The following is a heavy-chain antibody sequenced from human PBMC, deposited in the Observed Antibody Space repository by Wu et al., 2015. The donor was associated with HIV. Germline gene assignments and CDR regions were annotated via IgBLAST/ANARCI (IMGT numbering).Heavy chain of an antibody. CDR2: IIPNHGGA. J-gene: IGHJ6*02. CDR1: GGTFSKSG. Sequence: QVQLVQSGAEIKKPGSSVKVSCKASGGTFSKSGFTWVRQAPGQGFEWMGRIIPNHGGANYAEKFEGRVTITADEATNTAYMDLSRLRSEDTAVYYCAICAKPTKQWLAQSPYYYYYGMDVWDQGP. V-gene: IGHV1-69*11. D-gene: IGHD6-19*01. CDR3: AICAKPTKQWLAQSPYYYYYGMDV.